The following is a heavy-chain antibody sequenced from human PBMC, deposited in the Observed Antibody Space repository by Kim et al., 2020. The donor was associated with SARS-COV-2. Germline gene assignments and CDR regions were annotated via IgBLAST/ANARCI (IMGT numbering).Heavy chain of an antibody. J-gene: IGHJ4*02. Sequence: ASVKVSCKASGYTFTSYGISWVRQAPGQGLEWMGWISAYNGNTNYAQKLQGRVTMTTDTSTSTAYMELRSLRSDDTAVYYCARDGGGVRYFDWLLSTPDYWGQGTLVTVSS. CDR2: ISAYNGNT. CDR3: ARDGGGVRYFDWLLSTPDY. V-gene: IGHV1-18*01. CDR1: GYTFTSYG. D-gene: IGHD3-9*01.